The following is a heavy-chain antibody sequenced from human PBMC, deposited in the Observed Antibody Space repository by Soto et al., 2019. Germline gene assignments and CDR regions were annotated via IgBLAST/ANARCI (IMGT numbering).Heavy chain of an antibody. J-gene: IGHJ4*02. Sequence: QVQLVQSGAEVKKPGSSVKVSCKASGGTFSSYAISWVRQAPGQGLEWMGGIIPIFGTANYAQKFQGRVTITADESTSTAYLELSSLRSDDTAVYYCARDLRGGLAFDYWGQGTLVTVSS. CDR3: ARDLRGGLAFDY. CDR1: GGTFSSYA. CDR2: IIPIFGTA. D-gene: IGHD3-10*01. V-gene: IGHV1-69*01.